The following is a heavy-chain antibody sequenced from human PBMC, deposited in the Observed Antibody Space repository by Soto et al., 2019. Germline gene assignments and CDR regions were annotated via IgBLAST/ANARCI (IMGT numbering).Heavy chain of an antibody. V-gene: IGHV1-2*04. D-gene: IGHD2-21*01. CDR1: GYTFTDFY. Sequence: SVKVSCKTSGYTFTDFYMHWVRQAPGQGLEWMGWINPNSGGTKYAQNFQGWVTMTRDTSISTAYMELSRLRSDDTAVYYCAREVRSTCFSYYYYGMDVWGQGTTVTVSS. CDR2: INPNSGGT. J-gene: IGHJ6*02. CDR3: AREVRSTCFSYYYYGMDV.